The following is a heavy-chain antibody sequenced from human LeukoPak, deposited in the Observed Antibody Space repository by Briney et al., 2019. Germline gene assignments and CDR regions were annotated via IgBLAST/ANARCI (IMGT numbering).Heavy chain of an antibody. D-gene: IGHD4-17*01. CDR1: GFTFSSYA. Sequence: AGRSLRLSCAASGFTFSSYAMHWVRQAPGKGLEWVAVISYDGSNKYYADSVKGRFTISRDNSKNTLYLQMNSLRAEDTAVYYCAREENLADYGGNSDYWGQGTLVTVSS. CDR3: AREENLADYGGNSDY. J-gene: IGHJ4*02. V-gene: IGHV3-30-3*01. CDR2: ISYDGSNK.